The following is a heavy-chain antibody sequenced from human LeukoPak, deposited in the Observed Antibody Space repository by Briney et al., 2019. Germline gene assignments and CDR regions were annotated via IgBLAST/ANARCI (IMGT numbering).Heavy chain of an antibody. J-gene: IGHJ6*04. CDR2: ISCSGSTI. D-gene: IGHD3-10*02. CDR3: AELGITMIGGV. CDR1: GFTFSSYE. V-gene: IGHV3-48*03. Sequence: GGSLRLSCAASGFTFSSYEMNWVRQAPGKGLEWVSYISCSGSTIYYADSVKGRFTISRGNAKNSLYLQMNSLRAEDTAVYYCAELGITMIGGVWGKGTTVTISS.